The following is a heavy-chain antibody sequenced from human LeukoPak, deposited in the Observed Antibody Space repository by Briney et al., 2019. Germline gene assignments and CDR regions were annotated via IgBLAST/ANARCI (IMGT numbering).Heavy chain of an antibody. CDR3: ARDSGTTGEVKFDP. CDR2: ISGSGVI. D-gene: IGHD3-10*01. Sequence: SSETLSLTCTVSGGSISSYYLSWIRQSAGMGLEWIGRISGSGVITYNPSLKSRVILSLDTSNNHFSLKLISVTAADTAVYYCARDSGTTGEVKFDPWGQGMLVTASS. J-gene: IGHJ5*02. CDR1: GGSISSYY. V-gene: IGHV4-4*07.